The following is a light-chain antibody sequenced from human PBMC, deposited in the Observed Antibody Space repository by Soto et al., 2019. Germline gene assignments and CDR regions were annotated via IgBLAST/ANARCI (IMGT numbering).Light chain of an antibody. Sequence: QSALTQPPSASGSPGQSVTISCTGTSSDFGGYNYVSWYQQHPGKAPKLMIYDVSKRPSGVPDRFSGSKSGNTASLTVSGLQAEDEADYYCSSYAGSNNLGVFGGGTKVTVL. V-gene: IGLV2-8*01. J-gene: IGLJ2*01. CDR2: DVS. CDR3: SSYAGSNNLGV. CDR1: SSDFGGYNY.